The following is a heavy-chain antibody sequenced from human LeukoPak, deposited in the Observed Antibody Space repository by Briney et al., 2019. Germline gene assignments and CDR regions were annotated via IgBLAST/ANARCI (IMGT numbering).Heavy chain of an antibody. CDR1: GFTFSDYY. V-gene: IGHV3-11*04. CDR2: ISSSGSTI. J-gene: IGHJ4*02. CDR3: ARDQETTHYFDY. Sequence: PGGSLRLSCAASGFTFSDYYMSWIRQAPGKGLVWVPYISSSGSTIYYADSVKGRFTISRDNAKNSLYLQMNSLRAEDTAVHYCARDQETTHYFDYWGQGTLVTVSS. D-gene: IGHD4-17*01.